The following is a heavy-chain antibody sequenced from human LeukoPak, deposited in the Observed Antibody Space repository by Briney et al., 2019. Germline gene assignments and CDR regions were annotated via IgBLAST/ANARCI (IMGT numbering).Heavy chain of an antibody. V-gene: IGHV6-1*01. CDR3: ARRLTQYDCFDP. D-gene: IGHD2-2*01. J-gene: IGHJ5*02. CDR2: TYYRSTWYN. Sequence: SQTLSLTCAISGDSVSSNSVTWNWIRQSPSRGLEWLGRTYYRSTWYNDYAVSVRGRITVNPDTSENQFSLHLNSVTPEDTAVYYCARRLTQYDCFDPWGQGILVTVSS. CDR1: GDSVSSNSVT.